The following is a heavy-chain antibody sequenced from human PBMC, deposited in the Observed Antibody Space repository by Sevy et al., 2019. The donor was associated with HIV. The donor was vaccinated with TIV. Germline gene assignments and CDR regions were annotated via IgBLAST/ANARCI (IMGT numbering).Heavy chain of an antibody. J-gene: IGHJ6*02. CDR2: ILYDGSNK. D-gene: IGHD6-6*01. CDR1: GFTFSSYG. CDR3: PRGLAALPGYYHGLDV. Sequence: GGSLRLSCAASGFTFSSYGMLWVRQAPGKGLEWVTSILYDGSNKYYADSLKGRFTISRDNSKNMLYLQMNSLRVEDTAIYYCPRGLAALPGYYHGLDVWGQGTTVTVSS. V-gene: IGHV3-30*03.